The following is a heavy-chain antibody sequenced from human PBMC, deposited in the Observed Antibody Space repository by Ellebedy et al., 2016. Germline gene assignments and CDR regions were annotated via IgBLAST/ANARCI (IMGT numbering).Heavy chain of an antibody. D-gene: IGHD6-6*01. CDR1: GFTFSLYV. Sequence: GESLKISXAASGFTFSLYVMHWVRQAPGKGLEWVAVIWDDGSHKYYRDSVKGRFTISRDNSTNTLYLQMNNLRAEDTAVYYCARHGSGSSSIDYWGEGTLVTVSS. J-gene: IGHJ4*02. CDR2: IWDDGSHK. V-gene: IGHV3-33*01. CDR3: ARHGSGSSSIDY.